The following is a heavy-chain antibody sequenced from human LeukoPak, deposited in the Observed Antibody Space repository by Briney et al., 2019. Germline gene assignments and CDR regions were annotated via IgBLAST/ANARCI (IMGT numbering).Heavy chain of an antibody. CDR2: ISSTSSYI. D-gene: IGHD1-7*01. CDR3: ARVPNWNSVNWFDP. J-gene: IGHJ5*02. CDR1: GFTFSSYD. Sequence: GGSLRLSCAASGFTFSSYDMNWVRQAPGKGLEWVSSISSTSSYIYYADSVKGRFTISRDNAKNSLYLQMNSLRAEDTAVYYCARVPNWNSVNWFDPWGQGTLVAVSS. V-gene: IGHV3-21*01.